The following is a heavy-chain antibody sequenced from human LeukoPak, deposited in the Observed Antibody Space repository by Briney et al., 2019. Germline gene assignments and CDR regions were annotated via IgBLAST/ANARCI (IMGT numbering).Heavy chain of an antibody. V-gene: IGHV3-53*01. D-gene: IGHD1-1*01. CDR1: GFTVSSNY. CDR2: IYSGGST. Sequence: GGSLRLSCAASGFTVSSNYMSWVRQAPGKGLEWVSVIYSGGSTYYADSVKGRFTISRDNSKNTLYLQMNSLRAEDTAVYYCAKGDAVQYYYYYYMDVWGKGTTVTVSS. CDR3: AKGDAVQYYYYYYMDV. J-gene: IGHJ6*03.